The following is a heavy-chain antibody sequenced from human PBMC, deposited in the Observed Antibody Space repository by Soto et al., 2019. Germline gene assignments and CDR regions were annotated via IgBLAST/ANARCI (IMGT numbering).Heavy chain of an antibody. CDR3: ASELYYDFWSGLKGFGDYYYMDV. CDR2: IKQDGSEK. D-gene: IGHD3-3*01. CDR1: GFTFSSYW. J-gene: IGHJ6*03. V-gene: IGHV3-7*01. Sequence: GGSLRLSCAASGFTFSSYWMSWVRQAPGKGLEWVANIKQDGSEKYYVDSVKGRFTISRDNAKNSLYLQMNSLRAEDTAVYYCASELYYDFWSGLKGFGDYYYMDVWGKGTPVTVSS.